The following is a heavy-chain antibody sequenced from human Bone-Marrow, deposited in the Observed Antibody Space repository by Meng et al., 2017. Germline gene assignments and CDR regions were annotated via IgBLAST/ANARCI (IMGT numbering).Heavy chain of an antibody. CDR3: ARTILLWFGELRGARYGMDV. V-gene: IGHV1-2*02. Sequence: ASVKVSCKASGYTFTGYYMPWVRQAPGQGLEWMGWINPNSGGTNYAQKFQGRVTMTRDTSISTAYMALSRLRSDDTAVYYCARTILLWFGELRGARYGMDVWGQGTTVTVSS. CDR1: GYTFTGYY. J-gene: IGHJ6*02. CDR2: INPNSGGT. D-gene: IGHD3-10*01.